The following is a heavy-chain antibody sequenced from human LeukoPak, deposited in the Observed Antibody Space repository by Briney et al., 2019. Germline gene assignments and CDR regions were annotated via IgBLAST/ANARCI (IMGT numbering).Heavy chain of an antibody. Sequence: SVKVSCKASGGTFSSYAISWVRQAPGQGLEWMGGIIPIFGTANYAQKFQGRVTITTDESTSTAYMELSSLRSEGTAVYYCARGLLSNVLLWFGGYRIWGQGTMVTVSS. J-gene: IGHJ3*02. V-gene: IGHV1-69*05. CDR1: GGTFSSYA. D-gene: IGHD3-10*01. CDR2: IIPIFGTA. CDR3: ARGLLSNVLLWFGGYRI.